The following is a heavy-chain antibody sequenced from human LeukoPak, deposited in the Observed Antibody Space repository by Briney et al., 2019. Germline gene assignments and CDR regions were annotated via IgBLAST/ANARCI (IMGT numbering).Heavy chain of an antibody. Sequence: SQTLSPTCTVSGGSISSGGIYWDWIRQPPGKGREWIRYIYHSENTYYNSSLKSRVTISVDRSKTQFSLKLSSGSAADTAVYYCARAEMTTERYFVYWGQGTLVTVSS. D-gene: IGHD5-24*01. V-gene: IGHV4-30-2*01. CDR3: ARAEMTTERYFVY. CDR1: GGSISSGGIY. J-gene: IGHJ4*02. CDR2: IYHSENT.